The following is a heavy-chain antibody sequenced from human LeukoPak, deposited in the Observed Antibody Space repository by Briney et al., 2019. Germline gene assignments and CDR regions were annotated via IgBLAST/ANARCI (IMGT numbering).Heavy chain of an antibody. CDR3: AKDQQSISYSP. J-gene: IGHJ5*02. Sequence: GGSLRLSCAASGFTFSIYAMSWVRHAPGKGLEWVSTISGSGGSTYYADSVKGRFTISRDNPKNTLYLKMNSLRVEDTAIYNCAKDQQSISYSPWGQGTLVTVSS. V-gene: IGHV3-23*01. D-gene: IGHD4-11*01. CDR2: ISGSGGST. CDR1: GFTFSIYA.